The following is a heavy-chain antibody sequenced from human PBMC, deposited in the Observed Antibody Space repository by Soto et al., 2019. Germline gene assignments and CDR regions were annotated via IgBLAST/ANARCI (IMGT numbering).Heavy chain of an antibody. CDR2: ISSSSSYI. D-gene: IGHD3-9*01. Sequence: PGGSLRLSRAASGFTFSSYSMNWVRQAPGKGLEWVSSISSSSSYIYYADSVKGRFTISRDNAKNSLYLQMNSLRAEDTAVYYCARVHYDILTGYAGGDVWGQGTAVTVSS. CDR3: ARVHYDILTGYAGGDV. V-gene: IGHV3-21*01. J-gene: IGHJ6*02. CDR1: GFTFSSYS.